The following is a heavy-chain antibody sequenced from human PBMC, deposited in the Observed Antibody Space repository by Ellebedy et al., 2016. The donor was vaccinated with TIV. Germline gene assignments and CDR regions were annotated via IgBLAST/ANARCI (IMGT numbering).Heavy chain of an antibody. J-gene: IGHJ2*01. CDR1: GGSISSSNYY. Sequence: MPGGSLRLSCTVSGGSISSSNYYWSWIRQPPGKGLEWIGSIYSSGSTYYNPSLKSRLSISVDTSKNQFSLNLTSVTAADRAVYYCARAPYGAYRYFDLWGRGTLVTVSS. CDR2: IYSSGST. D-gene: IGHD4-17*01. V-gene: IGHV4-39*07. CDR3: ARAPYGAYRYFDL.